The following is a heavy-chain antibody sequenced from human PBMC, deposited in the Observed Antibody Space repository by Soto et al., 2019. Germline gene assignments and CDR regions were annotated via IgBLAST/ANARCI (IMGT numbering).Heavy chain of an antibody. V-gene: IGHV3-23*01. CDR3: AKDSTVMTFDP. Sequence: GGSLSLSCAASGFTFISYAMSWVRQAPGKGLEWVSAISGSGGSTYYADSVKGRFTISRDNSKNTLYLQMNSLRAEDTAVYYCAKDSTVMTFDPWGQGTLVTVSS. CDR2: ISGSGGST. D-gene: IGHD4-17*01. J-gene: IGHJ5*02. CDR1: GFTFISYA.